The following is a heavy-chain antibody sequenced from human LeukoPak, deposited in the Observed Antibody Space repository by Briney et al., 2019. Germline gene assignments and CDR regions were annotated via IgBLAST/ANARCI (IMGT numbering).Heavy chain of an antibody. CDR3: ARLAYNWFDP. CDR1: GGSISSYY. J-gene: IGHJ5*02. V-gene: IGHV4-4*09. D-gene: IGHD2-21*01. Sequence: SETLSLTCTVSGGSISSYYWSWIRQPPGKGLEWIGDIYTSGSTNYNPSLKSRVTISVDTSKNQFSLKLSSVTAADTAVYYCARLAYNWFDPWGQGTLVTVSS. CDR2: IYTSGST.